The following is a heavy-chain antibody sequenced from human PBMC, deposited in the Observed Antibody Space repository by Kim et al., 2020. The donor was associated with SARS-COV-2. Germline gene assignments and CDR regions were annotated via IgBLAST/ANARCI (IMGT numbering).Heavy chain of an antibody. CDR3: ARIYSSNFYMDV. D-gene: IGHD2-15*01. CDR2: IYSGAAT. J-gene: IGHJ6*03. V-gene: IGHV4-39*01. CDR1: GGSLSGSGSS. Sequence: SETLSLTCTVSGGSLSGSGSSWGLAWIRQPPGKGLEWIGNIYSGAATYYRPSLKSRVTMSADTSESQFSLRLSSVAAAETAVYYCARIYSSNFYMDVWG.